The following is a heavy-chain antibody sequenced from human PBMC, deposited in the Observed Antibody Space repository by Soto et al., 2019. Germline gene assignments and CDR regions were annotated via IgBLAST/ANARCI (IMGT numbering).Heavy chain of an antibody. J-gene: IGHJ6*02. Sequence: SETLSLTCTVSGGSISSGGYYWSWIRQHPGKGLEWIGYIYYSGSTYYNPSLKSRVTISVDTSKNQFSLKLSSVTAADTAVYYCARLGVSVQKGYYYGMDVWGQGTTVTVSS. CDR1: GGSISSGGYY. D-gene: IGHD3-10*01. CDR2: IYYSGST. V-gene: IGHV4-31*03. CDR3: ARLGVSVQKGYYYGMDV.